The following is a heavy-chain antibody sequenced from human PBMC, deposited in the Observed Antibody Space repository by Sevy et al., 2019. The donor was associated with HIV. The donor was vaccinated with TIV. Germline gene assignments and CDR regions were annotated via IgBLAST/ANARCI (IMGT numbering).Heavy chain of an antibody. Sequence: GGSLRLSCAASGFTFSDHYMEWVRQAPGKGLEWVGRSRNKADSYTTEYAASVKGRFTISRDDSKNSLYLLMNNLKTEDTAVYYCATHAGIAAAGRVFDYWGQGTLVTVSS. CDR2: SRNKADSYTT. V-gene: IGHV3-72*01. J-gene: IGHJ4*02. D-gene: IGHD6-13*01. CDR3: ATHAGIAAAGRVFDY. CDR1: GFTFSDHY.